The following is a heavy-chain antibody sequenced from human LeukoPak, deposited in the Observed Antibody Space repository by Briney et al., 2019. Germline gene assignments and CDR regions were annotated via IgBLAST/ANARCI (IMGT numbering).Heavy chain of an antibody. CDR2: IYYSGST. D-gene: IGHD2-2*01. Sequence: SEALSLTCAVSGGSISSSSYYWGWIRQPPGKGLEWIGSIYYSGSTYYNPSLKSRVTISVDTSKNQFSLKLSSATAADTAVYYCARLPADHYDYWGQGTLVTVSS. J-gene: IGHJ4*02. CDR3: ARLPADHYDY. V-gene: IGHV4-39*01. CDR1: GGSISSSSYY.